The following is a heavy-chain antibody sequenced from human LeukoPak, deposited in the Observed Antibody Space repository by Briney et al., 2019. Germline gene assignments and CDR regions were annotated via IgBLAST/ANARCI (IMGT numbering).Heavy chain of an antibody. CDR2: IYHSGST. V-gene: IGHV4-30-2*01. CDR3: ARVLRNYYGSGDDAFDI. D-gene: IGHD3-10*01. CDR1: GGSISSGGYY. J-gene: IGHJ3*02. Sequence: PSETLSLTCTVSGGSISSGGYYWSWIRQPPGKGLEWIGYIYHSGSTYYNPSLKSRVTISVDRSKNQFSLKLSSVTAADTAVYYCARVLRNYYGSGDDAFDIWGQGTMVTVSS.